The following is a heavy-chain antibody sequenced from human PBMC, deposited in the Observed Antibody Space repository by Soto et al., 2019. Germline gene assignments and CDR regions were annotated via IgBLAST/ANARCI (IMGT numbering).Heavy chain of an antibody. CDR2: MNPNSGNT. CDR3: AQQGYCSSTSCYPGYYFDY. D-gene: IGHD2-2*01. Sequence: QVQLVQSGAEVKKPGASVKFSCRASGYTFTSYDINWVRQATGQGLEWMGWMNPNSGNTGYAQKYQGRVTMTRNTSISTTYMELSSLRSEDTAVYYCAQQGYCSSTSCYPGYYFDYWGQGTLVTVSS. J-gene: IGHJ4*02. V-gene: IGHV1-8*01. CDR1: GYTFTSYD.